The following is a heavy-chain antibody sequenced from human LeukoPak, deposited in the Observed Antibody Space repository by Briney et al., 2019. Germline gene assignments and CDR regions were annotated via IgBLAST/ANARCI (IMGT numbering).Heavy chain of an antibody. Sequence: PSETLSLTCTVSGGSLSSYYWSWIRQPPGKGLEGIGYIYYSGSTNYNPSLKSRVTISVDTSKNQFSLKLSSVTAADTAVYYCARGAKIIAARPKYYYYGMDVWGQGTTVTVSS. V-gene: IGHV4-59*12. CDR1: GGSLSSYY. CDR2: IYYSGST. J-gene: IGHJ6*02. D-gene: IGHD6-6*01. CDR3: ARGAKIIAARPKYYYYGMDV.